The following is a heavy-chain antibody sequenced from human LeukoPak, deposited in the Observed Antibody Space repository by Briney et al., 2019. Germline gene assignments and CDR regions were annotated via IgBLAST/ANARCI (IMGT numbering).Heavy chain of an antibody. CDR3: VRDFSLTRLERPFDY. Sequence: GGSLRLSCAASGFTFSTYWTTWVRQAPRKGLEWVANINQDGSGKYYVDSVRGRFTISRDNAKNSLYLQMNSLRVEDTAMYYCVRDFSLTRLERPFDYWGQGTLVTVSS. J-gene: IGHJ4*02. CDR2: INQDGSGK. D-gene: IGHD1-1*01. CDR1: GFTFSTYW. V-gene: IGHV3-7*01.